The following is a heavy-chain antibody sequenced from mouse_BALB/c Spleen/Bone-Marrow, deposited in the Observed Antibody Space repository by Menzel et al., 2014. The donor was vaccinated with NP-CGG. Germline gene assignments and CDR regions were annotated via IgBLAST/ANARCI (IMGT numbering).Heavy chain of an antibody. J-gene: IGHJ4*01. Sequence: VKLVESGAELVRPGVSVKISCKGSGYTFTDYAIHWVKQSHAKGLEWIGLISAYYGDTIYNQKFKGKATMTVDKSSSTAYMDIERLTSEDSAIDYCARAGKVRNALDYWGQGTTVTVSS. D-gene: IGHD2-14*01. CDR1: GYTFTDYA. CDR3: ARAGKVRNALDY. CDR2: ISAYYGDT. V-gene: IGHV1S137*01.